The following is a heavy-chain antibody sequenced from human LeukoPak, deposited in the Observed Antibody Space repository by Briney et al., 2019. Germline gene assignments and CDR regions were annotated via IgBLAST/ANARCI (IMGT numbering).Heavy chain of an antibody. V-gene: IGHV1-69*05. D-gene: IGHD1-26*01. CDR2: IIPIFGTA. CDR1: GGTFSSYT. CDR3: AREEGSWAYFDD. J-gene: IGHJ4*02. Sequence: ASVKVSCKASGGTFSSYTISWVRQARGQGLEWMGRIIPIFGTANYAQKFQGRVTITTDESTSTAYMELSSLRSEDTAVYYCAREEGSWAYFDDWGQGTLVTVSS.